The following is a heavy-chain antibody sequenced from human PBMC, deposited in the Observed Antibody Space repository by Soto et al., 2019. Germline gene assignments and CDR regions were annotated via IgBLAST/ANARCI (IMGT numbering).Heavy chain of an antibody. CDR3: ATQLGIWFDP. Sequence: SETLSLTCTVSGYSISSGYYWGWIRQPPGKGLEWIGSIYHSGSTYYNPSLKSRVTISVDTSKNQFSLKLSSVPAADTAVYYCATQLGIWFDPWGQGTLVTVSS. J-gene: IGHJ5*02. V-gene: IGHV4-38-2*02. CDR2: IYHSGST. CDR1: GYSISSGYY. D-gene: IGHD7-27*01.